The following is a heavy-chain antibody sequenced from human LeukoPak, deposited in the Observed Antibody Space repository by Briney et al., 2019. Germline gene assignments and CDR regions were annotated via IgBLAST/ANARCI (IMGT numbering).Heavy chain of an antibody. Sequence: GGSLRLSCAASGFTFSSYAMHWVRQAPGKGLEWVAVISYDGSNKYYADSVRGRFTISRDSAKNSLFLQMNSLRAEDTAVYYCARLGGAARPFDYWGQGTLVTVSS. CDR3: ARLGGAARPFDY. CDR2: ISYDGSNK. V-gene: IGHV3-30-3*01. CDR1: GFTFSSYA. D-gene: IGHD6-6*01. J-gene: IGHJ4*02.